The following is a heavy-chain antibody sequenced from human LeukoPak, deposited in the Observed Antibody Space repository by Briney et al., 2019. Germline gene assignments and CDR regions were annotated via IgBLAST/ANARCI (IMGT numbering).Heavy chain of an antibody. CDR1: GFTFDDYG. CDR3: ARGEDSPFDY. Sequence: GGSLRLSCAASGFTFDDYGMSWVRQAPGKGLEWVSGINWNGGRTVYADSVKGRFTISRDNAKNSLYLQMNSLRAEDTALYYCARGEDSPFDYWGQGTLVTVSS. D-gene: IGHD3-22*01. CDR2: INWNGGRT. J-gene: IGHJ4*02. V-gene: IGHV3-20*04.